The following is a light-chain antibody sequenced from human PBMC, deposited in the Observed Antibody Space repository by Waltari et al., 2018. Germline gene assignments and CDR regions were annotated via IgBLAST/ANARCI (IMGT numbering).Light chain of an antibody. CDR2: GAS. CDR3: QQPGRSPT. V-gene: IGKV3-20*01. CDR1: QC. J-gene: IGKJ1*01. Sequence: VLTHSPPTQPLSAGERATLSCRAIQCLAWYQQKPGQAPRLLVYGASTRATGIPDRCSGTGFGTDFTLTISSLEPEDFAIYYCQQPGRSPTFGQGTKVEIK.